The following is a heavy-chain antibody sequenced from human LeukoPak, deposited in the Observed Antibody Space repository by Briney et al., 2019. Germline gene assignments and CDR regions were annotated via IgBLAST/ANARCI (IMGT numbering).Heavy chain of an antibody. D-gene: IGHD3-3*01. CDR3: ARVGAPAAEWLRGYFDY. Sequence: GESLKIPCNNSGYSFTNYWIGWGRQMPGKGLEWMGIIYPGDSDTRYSPSFQGQVTISADKSISTAYLQWSSLKASDTAMYYCARVGAPAAEWLRGYFDYWGQGTLVTVSS. CDR2: IYPGDSDT. V-gene: IGHV5-51*01. J-gene: IGHJ4*02. CDR1: GYSFTNYW.